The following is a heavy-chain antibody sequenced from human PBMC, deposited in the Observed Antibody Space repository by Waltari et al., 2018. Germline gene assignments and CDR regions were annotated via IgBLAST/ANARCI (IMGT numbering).Heavy chain of an antibody. D-gene: IGHD2-15*01. V-gene: IGHV4-59*05. J-gene: IGHJ5*02. CDR3: ARGLCADVANCYSGTNNFFDP. CDR1: SGSISSDY. CDR2: ILYSGTT. Sequence: QVQLQESGPGLVTPSETLSLTCTVSSGSISSDYCSWIRQPPGKGLEWIASILYSGTTYYNPSLMRRVSISVDTSQNQFSLRLSSLTAADTAIYYCARGLCADVANCYSGTNNFFDPWGQGTLVTVSS.